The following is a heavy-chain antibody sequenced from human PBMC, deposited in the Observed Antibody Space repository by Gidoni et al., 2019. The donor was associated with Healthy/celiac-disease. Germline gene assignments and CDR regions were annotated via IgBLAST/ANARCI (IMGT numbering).Heavy chain of an antibody. Sequence: QVQLQESGPGLVKPSETLSLTCPVSGGSISSYYWSWIRQPPGKGLEWIGYIYYSGSTNYNPSLKSRVTISVDTSKNQFSLKLSSVTAADTAVYYCARGAGAPAPFDYWGQGTLVTVSS. J-gene: IGHJ4*02. CDR2: IYYSGST. CDR3: ARGAGAPAPFDY. V-gene: IGHV4-59*01. D-gene: IGHD6-19*01. CDR1: GGSISSYY.